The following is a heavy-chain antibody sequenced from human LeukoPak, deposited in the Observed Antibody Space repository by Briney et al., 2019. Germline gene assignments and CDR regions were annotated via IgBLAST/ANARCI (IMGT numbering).Heavy chain of an antibody. J-gene: IGHJ5*02. V-gene: IGHV1-24*01. CDR1: GYTLTELS. CDR2: FDPEDGET. CDR3: ATLDGSGSYFFDP. Sequence: ASVKVSCKVSGYTLTELSMHWVRQAPGKGLEWMGGFDPEDGETIYARKFQGRVTMTEDTSTDTAYMELSSLRSEDTAVYYCATLDGSGSYFFDPWGQGTLVTVSS. D-gene: IGHD3-10*01.